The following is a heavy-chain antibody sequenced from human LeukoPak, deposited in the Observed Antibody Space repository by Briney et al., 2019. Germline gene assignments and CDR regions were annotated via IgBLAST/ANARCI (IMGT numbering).Heavy chain of an antibody. CDR3: ARAPTTVTTDGY. CDR1: GYTFTDYY. CDR2: INPNCGAT. J-gene: IGHJ4*02. Sequence: ASVTVSCKASGYTFTDYYMHWVRQAPGQGLEWMGWINPNCGATNYAQKFQGRVTMTRDTSIRTAYMELSRLRSDDTAVYYCARAPTTVTTDGYWGQGTLVTVSS. D-gene: IGHD4-17*01. V-gene: IGHV1-2*02.